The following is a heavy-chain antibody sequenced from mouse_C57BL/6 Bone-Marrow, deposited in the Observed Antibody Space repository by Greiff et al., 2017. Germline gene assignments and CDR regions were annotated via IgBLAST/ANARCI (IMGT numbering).Heavy chain of an antibody. D-gene: IGHD1-1*01. V-gene: IGHV2-9-1*01. CDR2: IWTGGGT. J-gene: IGHJ1*03. CDR1: GFSLTSYA. Sequence: VKLVESGPGLVAPSQSLSITCTVSGFSLTSYAISWVRQPPGKGLEWLGVIWTGGGTNYNSALKSRLSISKDNSKSQVFLKMNSLQTDDTARYYCARKTTTVPYWYFDVWGTGTTVTVSS. CDR3: ARKTTTVPYWYFDV.